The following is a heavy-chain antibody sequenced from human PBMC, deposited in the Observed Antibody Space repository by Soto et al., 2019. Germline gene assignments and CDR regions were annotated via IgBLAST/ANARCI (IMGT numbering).Heavy chain of an antibody. J-gene: IGHJ6*02. CDR3: ARRTGVVVTASDYYYGMDV. Sequence: PGESLKISCKGSGYSFTSYWISRVRQMPGKGLEWMGRIDPSDSYTNYSPSFQGHVTISADKSISTSYLQWSLLKASDTAMYYCARRTGVVVTASDYYYGMDVWGQGTTVTVSS. V-gene: IGHV5-10-1*01. CDR1: GYSFTSYW. CDR2: IDPSDSYT. D-gene: IGHD2-21*02.